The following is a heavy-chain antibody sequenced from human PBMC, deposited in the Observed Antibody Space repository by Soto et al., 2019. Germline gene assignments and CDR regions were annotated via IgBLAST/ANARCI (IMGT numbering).Heavy chain of an antibody. V-gene: IGHV3-23*01. CDR3: AKDRSSGWYRPDAFDY. Sequence: EVQLLESGGGFVQFGGSLRLSCAASGFTFGRHAMSWVRQAPGKGLEWVSAISGSGGSTNYADSVKGRFTISRDNSKNTVYLQMSSLRVDDTAVYYCAKDRSSGWYRPDAFDYWGQGILVTVSS. D-gene: IGHD6-19*01. CDR2: ISGSGGST. CDR1: GFTFGRHA. J-gene: IGHJ4*02.